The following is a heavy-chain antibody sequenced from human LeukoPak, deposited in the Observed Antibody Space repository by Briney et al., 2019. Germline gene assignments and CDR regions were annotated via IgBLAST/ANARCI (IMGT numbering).Heavy chain of an antibody. CDR2: ISYDGSNK. Sequence: XXXAAXXFTFXSXXMHWVRXAPGXXLEGWAVISYDGSNKYYADSVKGRFTISRDNSKNTLYLQMNSLRAEGTAVYYCAREWEHTWEFDYWGQGTLVTVSS. CDR3: AREWEHTWEFDY. CDR1: XFTFXSXX. V-gene: IGHV3-30-3*01. J-gene: IGHJ4*02. D-gene: IGHD1-26*01.